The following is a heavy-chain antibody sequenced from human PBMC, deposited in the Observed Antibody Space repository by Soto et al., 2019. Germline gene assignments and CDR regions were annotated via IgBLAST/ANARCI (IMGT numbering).Heavy chain of an antibody. CDR3: AKDKGSLGSGSYGIFDY. CDR2: ISGSGGSN. V-gene: IGHV3-23*01. J-gene: IGHJ4*02. CDR1: GFTFISYA. D-gene: IGHD3-10*02. Sequence: EVQLLESGGGLVQPGGSLRLSCAASGFTFISYALTWVRQAPGKGLEWASAISGSGGSNFYADSLKGRFTISRANSNNTLYLQMNSLRAEDTAVYYCAKDKGSLGSGSYGIFDYWGQGTLVTVSS.